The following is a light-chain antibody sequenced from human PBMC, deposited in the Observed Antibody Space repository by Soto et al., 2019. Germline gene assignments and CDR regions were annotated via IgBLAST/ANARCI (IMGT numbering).Light chain of an antibody. CDR3: LQFDSVPCT. J-gene: IGKJ2*02. V-gene: IGKV1-33*01. Sequence: IQMTQSPSSLSASVGDRVTITCQASQDITNYLIWYQQKPGKAPKVLIYDASSLGTGVSSRFSGSGSGTHFTLTISSLQPEDIATYYCLQFDSVPCTFGQGTKLEIK. CDR2: DAS. CDR1: QDITNY.